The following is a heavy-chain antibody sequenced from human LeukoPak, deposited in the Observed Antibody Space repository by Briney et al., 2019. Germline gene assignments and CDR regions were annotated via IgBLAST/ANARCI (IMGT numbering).Heavy chain of an antibody. Sequence: PGGSLRLSCAASGFTFSSYWMSWVRQAPGKGLEWVANIKQDGSEKYYVDSAKGRFTISRDNAKNSLFLQMNSLRAEDTAVYYCAVGGSCHYHWGQGTLVTVSS. CDR3: AVGGSCHYH. D-gene: IGHD2-15*01. CDR2: IKQDGSEK. CDR1: GFTFSSYW. J-gene: IGHJ5*02. V-gene: IGHV3-7*03.